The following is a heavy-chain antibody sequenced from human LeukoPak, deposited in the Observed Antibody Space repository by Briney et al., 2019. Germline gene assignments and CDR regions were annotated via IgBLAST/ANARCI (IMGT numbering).Heavy chain of an antibody. D-gene: IGHD3-10*01. CDR2: IHYTGST. V-gene: IGHV4-61*10. J-gene: IGHJ6*03. Sequence: SETLSLTCTVSGASISSGEYYWSWIRQPAGKGLEWIGYIHYTGSTNYNRSLRSRVTISVDTSKNQFSLKLSSVTAADTAVYYCARVEEGYGSGRRENYYYYYMDVWGKGTTVTISS. CDR1: GASISSGEYY. CDR3: ARVEEGYGSGRRENYYYYYMDV.